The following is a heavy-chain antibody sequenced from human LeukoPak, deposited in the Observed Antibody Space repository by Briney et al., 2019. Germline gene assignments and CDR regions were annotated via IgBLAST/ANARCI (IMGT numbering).Heavy chain of an antibody. CDR2: IRYDGSNK. CDR3: ARFLLQAYYYDSYGFDP. Sequence: PGGSLRLSCAASGFTFSSYGMHWVRQAPGKGLEWVAFIRYDGSNKYYADSVKGRFTISRDNSKNTLYLQMNSLRAEDTAVYYCARFLLQAYYYDSYGFDPWGQGTLVTVSS. D-gene: IGHD3-22*01. J-gene: IGHJ5*02. CDR1: GFTFSSYG. V-gene: IGHV3-30*02.